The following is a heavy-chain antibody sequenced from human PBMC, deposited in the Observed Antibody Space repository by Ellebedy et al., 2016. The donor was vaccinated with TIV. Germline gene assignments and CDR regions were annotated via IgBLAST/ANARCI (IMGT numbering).Heavy chain of an antibody. V-gene: IGHV4-59*08. D-gene: IGHD6-25*01. CDR3: ARHKQRTPNWYFDL. J-gene: IGHJ2*01. CDR1: GGSFSGYY. Sequence: SETLSLTCAVYGGSFSGYYWSWIRQPPGKGLEWIGYVDYTGNINYKSSLESRVAISVDTSKNQFSLKLNSMTAADTAIYYCARHKQRTPNWYFDLWGRGTLVTVSS. CDR2: VDYTGNI.